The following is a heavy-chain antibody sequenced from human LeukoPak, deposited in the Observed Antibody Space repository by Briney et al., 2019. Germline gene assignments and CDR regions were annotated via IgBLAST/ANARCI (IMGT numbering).Heavy chain of an antibody. CDR2: IYYSGST. J-gene: IGHJ3*02. CDR3: ARHLPDAFDI. Sequence: SETLSLTCTVSGGSISSSSYYWGWIRQPPGKGLEWIGSIYYSGSTYYNPSLKSRVTISVDTSKNRFSLKLSSVTAADTAVYYCARHLPDAFDIWGQGTMVTVSS. CDR1: GGSISSSSYY. V-gene: IGHV4-39*01.